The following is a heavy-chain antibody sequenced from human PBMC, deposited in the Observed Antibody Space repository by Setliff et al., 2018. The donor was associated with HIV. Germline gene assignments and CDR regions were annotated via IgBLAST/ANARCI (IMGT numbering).Heavy chain of an antibody. Sequence: SLKISCSVSGFIFKDYAMHWVRQAPGKGLEWVASTGWSGSTAEYADAVRGRFTISRDNAKASLYLQVDSLRLEDTALYFCIKDGTVLGRNYFYLDAWGKGTMVTVSS. J-gene: IGHJ6*03. V-gene: IGHV3-9*01. CDR3: IKDGTVLGRNYFYLDA. CDR1: GFIFKDYA. D-gene: IGHD1-1*01. CDR2: TGWSGSTA.